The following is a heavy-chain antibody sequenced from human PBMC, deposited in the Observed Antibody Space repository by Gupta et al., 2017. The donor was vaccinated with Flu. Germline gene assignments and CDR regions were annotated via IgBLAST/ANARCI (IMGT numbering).Heavy chain of an antibody. D-gene: IGHD4-17*01. J-gene: IGHJ4*02. Sequence: QVQLQEPGPGLVKPSETLSLTCTVSGGSISSYYWSWIRQPPGKGLEWIGYIYYSGSTNYNPSLKSRVTISVDTSKNQFSLKLSSVTAADTAVYYCARESVPHDYGDQRGGFDYWGQGTLVTVSS. CDR1: GGSISSYY. CDR2: IYYSGST. CDR3: ARESVPHDYGDQRGGFDY. V-gene: IGHV4-59*01.